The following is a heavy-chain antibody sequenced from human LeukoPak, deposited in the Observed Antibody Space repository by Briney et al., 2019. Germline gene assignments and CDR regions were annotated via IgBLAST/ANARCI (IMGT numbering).Heavy chain of an antibody. D-gene: IGHD6-19*01. J-gene: IGHJ4*02. V-gene: IGHV3-53*04. Sequence: GESLRLSCTASRFTVSSSYMTWVRQAPGKGLEWVSLIYGGGGTYYADSVKGRFTISRHNSDNTLYLEMNSLRPDDTAVYYCARVGVGTVAGNYFDDWGQGTLVTVSS. CDR2: IYGGGGT. CDR3: ARVGVGTVAGNYFDD. CDR1: RFTVSSSY.